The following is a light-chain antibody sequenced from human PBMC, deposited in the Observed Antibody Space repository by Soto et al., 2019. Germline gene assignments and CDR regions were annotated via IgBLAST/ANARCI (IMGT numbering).Light chain of an antibody. CDR2: GNS. CDR3: QSYDSSLSGSNV. V-gene: IGLV1-40*01. Sequence: QSVLTHPPSVSGAPGQRVTISCTGSSSNIGAGYDVHWYQQLPGTAPRLLIYGNSKRPSGVPDRFSGSRSGTSASLAITGLHAEDEADYYCQSYDSSLSGSNVFGTGTKVTVL. CDR1: SSNIGAGYD. J-gene: IGLJ1*01.